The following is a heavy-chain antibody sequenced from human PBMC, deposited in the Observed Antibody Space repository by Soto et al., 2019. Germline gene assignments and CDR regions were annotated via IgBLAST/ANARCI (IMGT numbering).Heavy chain of an antibody. J-gene: IGHJ5*02. Sequence: XSVKVSSKASGYTFTSYAMHWVRQAPGQRLEWMGWINAGNGNTKYSQKFQGRVTITRDTSASTAYMELSSLRSEDTAVYYCARDGDRITIFGVVKKYNWFDLWGQGSLVTVSS. V-gene: IGHV1-3*01. CDR1: GYTFTSYA. CDR3: ARDGDRITIFGVVKKYNWFDL. D-gene: IGHD3-3*01. CDR2: INAGNGNT.